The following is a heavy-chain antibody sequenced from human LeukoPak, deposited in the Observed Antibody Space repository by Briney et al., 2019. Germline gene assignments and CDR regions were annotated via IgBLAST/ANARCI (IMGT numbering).Heavy chain of an antibody. D-gene: IGHD3-10*01. Sequence: PGGSLRLSCTASGFTFSSYAMNWVRQAPGKGLEWVSGIGVGGTFTYYADSVKGRFTIFRDSSRNTLYLQMISLRADDTAVYYCAKGASGSGTSLYYFDYWGQGTLVTVSS. CDR1: GFTFSSYA. CDR2: IGVGGTFT. J-gene: IGHJ4*02. V-gene: IGHV3-23*01. CDR3: AKGASGSGTSLYYFDY.